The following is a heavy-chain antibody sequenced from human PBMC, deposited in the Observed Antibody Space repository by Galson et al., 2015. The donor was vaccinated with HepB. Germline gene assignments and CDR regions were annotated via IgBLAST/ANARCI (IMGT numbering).Heavy chain of an antibody. CDR1: GFTFSSYS. J-gene: IGHJ4*02. CDR2: ITSRSSTT. CDR3: ARKDWATSIDY. V-gene: IGHV3-48*01. D-gene: IGHD5-12*01. Sequence: SLRLSCAASGFTFSSYSMNWVRQAPGKGLEWVSYITSRSSTTYYADSVKSRFTISRDNAKNSLYLQMSSLRAEDTAVYYCARKDWATSIDYWGQGTLVTVSS.